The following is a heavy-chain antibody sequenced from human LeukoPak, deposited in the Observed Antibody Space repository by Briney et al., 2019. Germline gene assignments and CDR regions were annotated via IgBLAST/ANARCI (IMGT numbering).Heavy chain of an antibody. J-gene: IGHJ5*02. CDR3: ARGAMSTFARYDS. CDR1: GFTVSSNY. CDR2: IFADDLT. Sequence: GGSLRLSCAASGFTVSSNYMSWVRQAPGKGLEWLSVIFADDLTYYEDSVKGRFTISGDRSQNTLYLQMNSLRAEDTAVYYCARGAMSTFARYDSWGQGTLVTVSS. D-gene: IGHD5-24*01. V-gene: IGHV3-53*01.